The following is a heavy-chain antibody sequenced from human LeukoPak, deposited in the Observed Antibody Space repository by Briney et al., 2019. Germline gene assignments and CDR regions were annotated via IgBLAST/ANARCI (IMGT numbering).Heavy chain of an antibody. D-gene: IGHD3-3*01. V-gene: IGHV1-2*02. J-gene: IGHJ4*02. Sequence: ASVKVSCKASGYTFTGYYVHWVRQAPGQGLEWMGWINPNSGGTNYAQKFQGRVTMTRDTPISTAYMELSRLRSDDTAVYYCARVPLYDLWSGYYGTSTVTGEFDYWGQGTLVTVSS. CDR2: INPNSGGT. CDR3: ARVPLYDLWSGYYGTSTVTGEFDY. CDR1: GYTFTGYY.